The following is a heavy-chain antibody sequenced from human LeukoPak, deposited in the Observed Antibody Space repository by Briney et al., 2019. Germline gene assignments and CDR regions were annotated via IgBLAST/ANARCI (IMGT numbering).Heavy chain of an antibody. CDR1: GGTFSSYA. J-gene: IGHJ5*02. V-gene: IGHV1-69*13. Sequence: SVKVSSKASGGTFSSYALSWVPQARGPGLEWMGGIIPIFGTANYAQKFQGRVTITADESTSRAYMELSSLRCEDTAVYYCARVDYDSSGYGFDPWGQGTLVTVSS. D-gene: IGHD3-22*01. CDR3: ARVDYDSSGYGFDP. CDR2: IIPIFGTA.